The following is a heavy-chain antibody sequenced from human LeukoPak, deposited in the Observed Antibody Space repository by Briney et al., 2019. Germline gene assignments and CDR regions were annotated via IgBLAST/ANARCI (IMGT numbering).Heavy chain of an antibody. D-gene: IGHD3-10*01. Sequence: GGSLRLSCAASGFTLISHSMNWVRQAPGKGLEWVSYISSGSNTIDYADSVKGRFTISRDNAKNSLYLQMNSLRVEDTAVYYCARKVLGSGNYYFDYWGQGTLVTVSS. J-gene: IGHJ4*02. CDR1: GFTLISHS. CDR2: ISSGSNTI. CDR3: ARKVLGSGNYYFDY. V-gene: IGHV3-48*04.